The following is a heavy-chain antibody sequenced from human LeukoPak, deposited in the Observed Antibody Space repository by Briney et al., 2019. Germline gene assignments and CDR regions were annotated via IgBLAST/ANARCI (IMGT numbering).Heavy chain of an antibody. CDR2: IKYSGNA. CDR1: GGSISSGGNY. Sequence: SETLSLTCTVSGGSISSGGNYWTWIRQNPGKGLEWIGYIKYSGNAYYNPSLKSRVTISVDTSKNQFSLKLSSVTAADTAVYYCARNELISSNYYYYGMDVWGQGTTVTVSS. V-gene: IGHV4-31*03. J-gene: IGHJ6*02. CDR3: ARNELISSNYYYYGMDV.